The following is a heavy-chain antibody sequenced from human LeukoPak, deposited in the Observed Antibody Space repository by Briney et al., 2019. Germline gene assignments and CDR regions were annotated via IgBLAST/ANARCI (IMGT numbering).Heavy chain of an antibody. D-gene: IGHD3-10*01. V-gene: IGHV4-59*12. CDR3: ASGRYGSGTY. CDR2: IYYSGST. Sequence: SETLSLTCTVSGGSISSYYWSWIRQPPGKGLEWIGYIYYSGSTNYNPSLKSRVTISVDTSKNQFSLKLSSVTAADTAVYYCASGRYGSGTYWGQGTLVTVSS. CDR1: GGSISSYY. J-gene: IGHJ4*02.